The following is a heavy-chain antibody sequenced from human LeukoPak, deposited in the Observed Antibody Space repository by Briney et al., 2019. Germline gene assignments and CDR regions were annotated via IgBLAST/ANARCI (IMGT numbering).Heavy chain of an antibody. CDR2: IYYSGST. D-gene: IGHD3-3*01. CDR1: GGSISSYY. CDR3: ARAQHYDFWSGYTKVGDAFDI. Sequence: SETLSLTCTVSGGSISSYYWSWIRQPPGKGLEWIGYIYYSGSTNYNPSLKSRVTISVDTSKNQFSLKLNSVTAADTAVYYCARAQHYDFWSGYTKVGDAFDIWGQGTMVTVSS. V-gene: IGHV4-59*01. J-gene: IGHJ3*02.